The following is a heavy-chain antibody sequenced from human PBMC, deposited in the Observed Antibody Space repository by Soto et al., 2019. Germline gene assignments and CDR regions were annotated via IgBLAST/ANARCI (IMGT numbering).Heavy chain of an antibody. Sequence: SETLSLTCTVSGGSISSSSWSWIRQPPGRGLEWIGYIFNNGRTDYNPSLKSRVTISVDTSKNHFSLKLSSVTPADTAVYYCARARFCTSTSCYHYFDFWGQGTLVTVSS. J-gene: IGHJ4*02. CDR3: ARARFCTSTSCYHYFDF. V-gene: IGHV4-59*01. CDR1: GGSISSSS. CDR2: IFNNGRT. D-gene: IGHD2-2*01.